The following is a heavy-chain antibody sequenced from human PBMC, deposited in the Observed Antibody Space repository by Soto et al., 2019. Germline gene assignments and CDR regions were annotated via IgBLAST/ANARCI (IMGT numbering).Heavy chain of an antibody. D-gene: IGHD1-26*01. CDR3: ARGKLRVGATNKFDY. J-gene: IGHJ4*02. CDR1: GGSFSGYY. V-gene: IGHV4-34*01. Sequence: QVQLQQWGAGLLKPSETLSLTCAVYGGSFSGYYCSWIRQPPGKGLEWIGEINHSGSTNYNPSLKSRVTISVDTSKNQFSLKLSPVTAADTAVYYCARGKLRVGATNKFDYWGQGTLVTVSS. CDR2: INHSGST.